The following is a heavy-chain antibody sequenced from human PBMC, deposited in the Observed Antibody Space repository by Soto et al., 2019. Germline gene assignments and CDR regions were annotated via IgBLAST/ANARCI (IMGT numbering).Heavy chain of an antibody. CDR2: IRSKANSYAT. Sequence: GGSLRLSCAASGFTFSGSAMHWVRQASGKGLEWVGRIRSKANSYATAYAASVKGRFTISRDDSKNTAYLQMSSLKTEDTAAYYRIPWQQLVQAGGEKWGYFDYWGQGPLVTVSS. CDR3: IPWQQLVQAGGEKWGYFDY. J-gene: IGHJ4*02. V-gene: IGHV3-73*01. CDR1: GFTFSGSA. D-gene: IGHD6-13*01.